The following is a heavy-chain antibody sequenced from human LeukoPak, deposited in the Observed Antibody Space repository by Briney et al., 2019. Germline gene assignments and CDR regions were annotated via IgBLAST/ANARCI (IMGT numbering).Heavy chain of an antibody. CDR3: ARLGSLCRNGVCYGG. CDR1: GFTFSSYE. CDR2: ISSSGRTM. V-gene: IGHV3-48*03. D-gene: IGHD2-8*01. J-gene: IGHJ4*02. Sequence: PGGSLRLSCAASGFTFSSYEMNWVRQAPGKGLEWIPHISSSGRTMYYADSVKGRFTISRDNAKNSLYLQMNSLRAEDTAVYYCARLGSLCRNGVCYGGWGQGILVTVSS.